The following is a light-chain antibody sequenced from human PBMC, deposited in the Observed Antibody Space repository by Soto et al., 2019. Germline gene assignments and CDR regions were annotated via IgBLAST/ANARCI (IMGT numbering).Light chain of an antibody. CDR1: ERINTY. V-gene: IGKV1-12*01. J-gene: IGKJ4*01. CDR3: QQANSTPLT. CDR2: AAS. Sequence: DIQMTQSPSSVSASVGDRVTITCRASERINTYLAWYQQQPGKAPKLLIYAASSLQSGVPSRFSGSGSGTEFTLTISNLQPEDFATYYCQQANSTPLTLGGGTKVDIK.